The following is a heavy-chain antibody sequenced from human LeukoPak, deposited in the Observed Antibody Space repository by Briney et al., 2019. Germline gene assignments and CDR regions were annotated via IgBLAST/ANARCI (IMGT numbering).Heavy chain of an antibody. J-gene: IGHJ4*02. CDR2: IYTNGST. V-gene: IGHV4-4*07. CDR3: ASGYSSSRGYYFDY. CDR1: GGSISSYY. Sequence: SETLSLTCTVSGGSISSYYWSWIRQPAGKGLEWIGRIYTNGSTNYNPSLRSRVTMSVDTSKNQFSLKLSSVTAADTAVYYCASGYSSSRGYYFDYWGQGTLVTVSS. D-gene: IGHD6-13*01.